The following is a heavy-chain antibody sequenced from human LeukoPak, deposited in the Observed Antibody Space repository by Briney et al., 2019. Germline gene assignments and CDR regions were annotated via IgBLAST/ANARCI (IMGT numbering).Heavy chain of an antibody. Sequence: PGGSLRPPCAASRFTFSTYGMHWVRQAPGKGLEWVAFIRYDGTNKYYADSVKGRFTISRDNSKNTLSLQMNSLRAEDTAVYYCAKGSYYNILTGFSSRLPPDYWGQGTLVTVSS. V-gene: IGHV3-30*02. D-gene: IGHD3-9*01. CDR3: AKGSYYNILTGFSSRLPPDY. J-gene: IGHJ4*02. CDR2: IRYDGTNK. CDR1: RFTFSTYG.